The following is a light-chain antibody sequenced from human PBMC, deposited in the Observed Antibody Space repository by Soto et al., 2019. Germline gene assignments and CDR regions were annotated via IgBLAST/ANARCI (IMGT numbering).Light chain of an antibody. J-gene: IGKJ2*01. CDR1: QSVSSN. Sequence: EIVMTQSPDTLSVSPGERATLSCRASQSVSSNLAWYQQKPGQAPRLLIYDTSTRAPGFPARFSGSGSVTEFTLTLSSLQSEDFAVYYCHHYNSWPYTFGQGTKVEIK. CDR2: DTS. CDR3: HHYNSWPYT. V-gene: IGKV3-15*01.